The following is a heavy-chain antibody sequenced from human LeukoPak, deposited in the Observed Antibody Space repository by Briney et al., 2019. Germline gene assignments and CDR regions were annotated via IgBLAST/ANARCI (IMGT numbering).Heavy chain of an antibody. J-gene: IGHJ4*02. CDR1: GFTFRSYA. D-gene: IGHD6-19*01. V-gene: IGHV3-23*01. CDR2: ISGSGGST. Sequence: PGGSLRLSCAASGFTFRSYAMSWVRQAPGKGLEWVSAISGSGGSTYYAESERGRYTISRDNSKNTLYLQMNSLRAEDTAVYYCARERTSGWDAFDFWGQGTLVTVSS. CDR3: ARERTSGWDAFDF.